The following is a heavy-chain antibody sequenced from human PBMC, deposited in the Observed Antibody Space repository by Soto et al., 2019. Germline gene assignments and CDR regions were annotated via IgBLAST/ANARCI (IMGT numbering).Heavy chain of an antibody. Sequence: EVQLEESGGGLVKPGGSLRLSCAASGFTFSNVWMSWVRQAPGKGLEWVGRIKSKTDDEERDYARPVKGRFTLSRDDSKNTLYLQMNSLKSEDTAVYYCTTSGRERSIVNYFNSWGQGTMVTVPS. J-gene: IGHJ4*02. CDR2: IKSKTDDEER. V-gene: IGHV3-15*01. D-gene: IGHD1-26*01. CDR3: TTSGRERSIVNYFNS. CDR1: GFTFSNVW.